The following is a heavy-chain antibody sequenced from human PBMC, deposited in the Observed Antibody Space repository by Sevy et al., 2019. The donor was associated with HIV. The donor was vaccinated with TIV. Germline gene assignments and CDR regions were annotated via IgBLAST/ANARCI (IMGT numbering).Heavy chain of an antibody. Sequence: GGSLGLSCAASGFTFSTYGMHWVRQAPGKGLEWVTFIRYDGTTKYYADSVKGRFTVSRDNSKNTLYLQMNSLRAEDTAVYYCVKGLGMVQGALLSDDIWGQGTKVTVSS. CDR3: VKGLGMVQGALLSDDI. D-gene: IGHD3-10*01. J-gene: IGHJ3*02. CDR2: IRYDGTTK. CDR1: GFTFSTYG. V-gene: IGHV3-30*02.